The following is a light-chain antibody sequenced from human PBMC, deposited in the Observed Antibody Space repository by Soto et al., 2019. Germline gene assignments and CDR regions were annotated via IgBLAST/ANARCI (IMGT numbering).Light chain of an antibody. Sequence: QSALTQPASVSGSPGQSITISCTGTSSDVGGYNLVSWYQQHPGKAPKLMIYEGIKRPSGVSNRCSGSKSGNTASLTISGIQAEDEADYYCYSYANSSYVFGTGTKVTVL. CDR3: YSYANSSYV. J-gene: IGLJ1*01. CDR2: EGI. V-gene: IGLV2-23*01. CDR1: SSDVGGYNL.